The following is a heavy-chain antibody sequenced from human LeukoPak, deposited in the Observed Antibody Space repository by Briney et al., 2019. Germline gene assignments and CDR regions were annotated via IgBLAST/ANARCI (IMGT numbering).Heavy chain of an antibody. CDR2: ISGSGGST. CDR1: GFTFSSYA. V-gene: IGHV3-23*01. Sequence: GGSLRLSCAASGFTFSSYAMSWVRQAPGKGLEWVSAISGSGGSTYYADSVKGRFTISRDNSKNMLYLQMNSLRAEDTAVYYCAKDDTLGSYSHWGQGTLVTVSS. J-gene: IGHJ4*02. D-gene: IGHD1-26*01. CDR3: AKDDTLGSYSH.